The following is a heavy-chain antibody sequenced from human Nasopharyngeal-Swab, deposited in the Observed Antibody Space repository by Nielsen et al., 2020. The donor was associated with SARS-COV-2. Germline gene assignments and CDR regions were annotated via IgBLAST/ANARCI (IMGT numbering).Heavy chain of an antibody. CDR1: WDRVSSNSAA. CDR2: TYYRSKWYN. Sequence: SQTLSLTCAISWDRVSSNSAAWNWIRQSPSRGLEWLGRTYYRSKWYNDYAVSVKSRVTINPDTSKNQFSLQLNSVTPEDTAVYYCARDLLWFGELSLEFGNGMDVWGQGTTVTVSS. J-gene: IGHJ6*02. CDR3: ARDLLWFGELSLEFGNGMDV. D-gene: IGHD3-10*01. V-gene: IGHV6-1*01.